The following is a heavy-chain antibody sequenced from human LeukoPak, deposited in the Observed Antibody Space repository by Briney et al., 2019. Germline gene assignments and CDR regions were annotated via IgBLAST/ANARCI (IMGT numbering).Heavy chain of an antibody. J-gene: IGHJ4*02. CDR3: AREGRSITQLAPLDY. V-gene: IGHV3-21*01. CDR1: GFTFSSYS. D-gene: IGHD1-14*01. CDR2: ISSSSGYI. Sequence: GGSLRLSCAASGFTFSSYSMNWVRQAPGKGLEWVAFISSSSGYIYYGDSVKGRFTISRDNAKNSLYLQMNSLRAEDTAVYYCAREGRSITQLAPLDYWGQETLVTVSS.